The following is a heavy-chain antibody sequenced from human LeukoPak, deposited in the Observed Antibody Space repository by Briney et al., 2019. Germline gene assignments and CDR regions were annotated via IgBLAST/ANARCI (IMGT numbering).Heavy chain of an antibody. V-gene: IGHV4-59*12. Sequence: SETLSLTCTVSGGSLSSYYWSWIRQPPGKGLEWIGYIYYSGSTYYNPSLKSRVTISVDTSKNQFSLKLGSVTAADTAVYYCARVKDDYYDSSPYEAPTRDAFDIWGQGTMVTVSS. CDR3: ARVKDDYYDSSPYEAPTRDAFDI. CDR1: GGSLSSYY. J-gene: IGHJ3*02. CDR2: IYYSGST. D-gene: IGHD3-22*01.